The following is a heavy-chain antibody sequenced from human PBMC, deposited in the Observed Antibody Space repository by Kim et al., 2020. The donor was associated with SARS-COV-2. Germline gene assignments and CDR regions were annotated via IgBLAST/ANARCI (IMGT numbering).Heavy chain of an antibody. CDR3: ASGVVIGRGLPVFDY. Sequence: QKFQGRVTITRDTSASTAYMELSSLGSEDTAVYYCASGVVIGRGLPVFDYWGQGTLVTVSS. V-gene: IGHV1-3*01. D-gene: IGHD3-3*01. J-gene: IGHJ4*02.